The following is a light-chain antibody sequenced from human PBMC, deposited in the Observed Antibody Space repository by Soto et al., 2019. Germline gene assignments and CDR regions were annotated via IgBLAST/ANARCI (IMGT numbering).Light chain of an antibody. CDR3: ETWDTNVVV. Sequence: QPVLTQSSSASASLGSSVKLTCTLSSGHSTYIIAWHQQQPGKAPRYLMKLEGSGSYNKGSEIPDRFSGSSSGADRYLTISILQFEDEADYYCETWDTNVVVFGGGTKLTVL. V-gene: IGLV4-60*02. CDR2: LEGSGSY. CDR1: SGHSTYI. J-gene: IGLJ2*01.